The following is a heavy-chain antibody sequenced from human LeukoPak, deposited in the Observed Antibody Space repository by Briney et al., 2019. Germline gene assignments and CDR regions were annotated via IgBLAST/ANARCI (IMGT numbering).Heavy chain of an antibody. J-gene: IGHJ4*02. CDR1: GFTFSSYG. V-gene: IGHV3-30*02. Sequence: GGSLRLSCAASGFTFSSYGMHWVRQAPGKGLEWVAFIRYDGSNKYYADSVKGRFTISRDNSKNTLYLQMNSLRAEDTAVYYCAKDREEERAAAGTALFDYWGQGTLVTVSS. CDR2: IRYDGSNK. D-gene: IGHD6-13*01. CDR3: AKDREEERAAAGTALFDY.